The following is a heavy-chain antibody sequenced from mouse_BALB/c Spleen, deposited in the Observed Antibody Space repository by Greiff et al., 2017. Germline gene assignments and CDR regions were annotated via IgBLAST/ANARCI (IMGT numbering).Heavy chain of an antibody. V-gene: IGHV5-4*02. J-gene: IGHJ2*01. CDR3: ARSYYGKYDYFDY. CDR2: ISDGGSYT. Sequence: DVKLQESGGGLVKPGGSLKLSCAASGFTFSDYYMYWVRQTPEKRLEWVATISDGGSYTYYPDSVKGRFTISRDNAKNNLYLQMSSLKSEDTAMYYCARSYYGKYDYFDYWGQGTTLTVSS. D-gene: IGHD2-10*01. CDR1: GFTFSDYY.